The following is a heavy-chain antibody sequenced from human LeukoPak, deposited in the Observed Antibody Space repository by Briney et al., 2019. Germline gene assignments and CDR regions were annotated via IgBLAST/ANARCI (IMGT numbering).Heavy chain of an antibody. CDR2: IISIFGTA. D-gene: IGHD3-22*01. CDR1: GGTFSSYA. V-gene: IGHV1-69*01. Sequence: SVKVSCKASGGTFSSYAISWVRQAPGQGLEWMGGIISIFGTANYAQKFQGRVTITADEATSTAYMELSSLRSEDTAVYYCARGSSLYDSSGYYSYAIDYWGQGTLVTVSS. J-gene: IGHJ4*02. CDR3: ARGSSLYDSSGYYSYAIDY.